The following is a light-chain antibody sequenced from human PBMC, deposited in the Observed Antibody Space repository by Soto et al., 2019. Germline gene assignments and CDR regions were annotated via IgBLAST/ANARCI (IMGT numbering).Light chain of an antibody. CDR3: QQYYSTPYS. V-gene: IGKV4-1*01. CDR1: QSLLYSSNNKNY. Sequence: DFVMTQSPDSLAVSLGERATINCKSSQSLLYSSNNKNYLAWYQQKPGQPPELLRYWASTRQSGVPDRFSGSGSGTDFPLTISSLQAEDVAVYYCQQYYSTPYSFGQGTKLEIK. CDR2: WAS. J-gene: IGKJ2*01.